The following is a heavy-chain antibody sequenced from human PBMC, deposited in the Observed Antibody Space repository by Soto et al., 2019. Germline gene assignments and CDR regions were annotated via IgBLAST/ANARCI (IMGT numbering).Heavy chain of an antibody. J-gene: IGHJ6*02. V-gene: IGHV3-15*01. CDR2: IKTKTDGGTT. Sequence: EVQLVESGGGLVKPGGSLRLSCAASGFTFSNAWMSWVRQAPGKGLEWVGRIKTKTDGGTTDYAAPVKGRFTISRDDSQNTLYLQMNSLKTEDTAVYYCTTGVTSRGMDVWGQGTKVTVSS. CDR3: TTGVTSRGMDV. D-gene: IGHD2-21*02. CDR1: GFTFSNAW.